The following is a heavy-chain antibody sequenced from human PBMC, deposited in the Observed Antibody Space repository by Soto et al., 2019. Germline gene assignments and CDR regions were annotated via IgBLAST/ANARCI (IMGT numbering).Heavy chain of an antibody. Sequence: GGSLRLSCAASGFTFSSYAMSWVRQAPGKGLEWVSAISGSGGSTYYADSVKGRFTISRDNSKNTLYLQMNSLRAEDTAVYYCAKVQLLWFGERPTDAFDIWGQGTMVTVSS. CDR1: GFTFSSYA. CDR3: AKVQLLWFGERPTDAFDI. D-gene: IGHD3-10*01. J-gene: IGHJ3*02. CDR2: ISGSGGST. V-gene: IGHV3-23*01.